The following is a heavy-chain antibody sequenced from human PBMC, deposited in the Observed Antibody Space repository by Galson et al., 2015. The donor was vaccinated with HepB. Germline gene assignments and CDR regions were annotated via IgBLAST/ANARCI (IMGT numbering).Heavy chain of an antibody. D-gene: IGHD2-21*01. CDR1: GFSLSTSTMS. Sequence: PALVKPTQTLTLTCTVSGFSLSTSTMSVGWIRQPPGKALEWLALIYWDDDKRYSPSLKSRLTTTKDTSKNQVVLTMTNMDPVDTATYYCAYLDCGGDCYALVYWGQGTLVTVSS. V-gene: IGHV2-5*02. CDR2: IYWDDDK. CDR3: AYLDCGGDCYALVY. J-gene: IGHJ4*02.